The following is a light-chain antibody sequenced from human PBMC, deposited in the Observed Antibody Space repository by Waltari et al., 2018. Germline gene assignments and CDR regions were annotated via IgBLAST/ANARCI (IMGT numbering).Light chain of an antibody. Sequence: QSVLTQPPSVSGAPGQRVTIPCTGSSSNIGAGYDVHWYQQLPGTAPKPLIYGNINRPSGVPDRFSGSKSGTSASLAITGLQAEDEADYYCQSYDSSLSGWGVFGGGTKLTVL. V-gene: IGLV1-40*01. J-gene: IGLJ3*02. CDR1: SSNIGAGYD. CDR3: QSYDSSLSGWGV. CDR2: GNI.